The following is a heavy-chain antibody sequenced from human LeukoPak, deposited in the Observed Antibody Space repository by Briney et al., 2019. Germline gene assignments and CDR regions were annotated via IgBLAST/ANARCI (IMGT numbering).Heavy chain of an antibody. J-gene: IGHJ4*02. CDR2: IYYSGST. CDR1: GGSMSSYY. Sequence: SETLSLTCTVSGGSMSSYYWSWIRQPPGKGLEWIGYIYYSGSTKYNPSLKSRVTISLDTSKSQFSLKLSSVTAADTAVYYCATSTVITRYLTYWGQGTLVTVSS. CDR3: ATSTVITRYLTY. D-gene: IGHD4-23*01. V-gene: IGHV4-59*01.